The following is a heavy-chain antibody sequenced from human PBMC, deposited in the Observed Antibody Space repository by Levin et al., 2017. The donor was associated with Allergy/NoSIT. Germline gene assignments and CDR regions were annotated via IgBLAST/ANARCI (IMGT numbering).Heavy chain of an antibody. D-gene: IGHD2-8*01. Sequence: LSLTCAASGFPFEHSTIHWVRQAPGKGLEWVSLISWDGTRTYYGDSVKGRFTMSRDNSKNSVFLQMDSLRTEDTALYYCAKEDGFCTNGVCYMPLDYWGQGTLVTVSS. CDR1: GFPFEHST. CDR3: AKEDGFCTNGVCYMPLDY. J-gene: IGHJ4*02. V-gene: IGHV3-43*01. CDR2: ISWDGTRT.